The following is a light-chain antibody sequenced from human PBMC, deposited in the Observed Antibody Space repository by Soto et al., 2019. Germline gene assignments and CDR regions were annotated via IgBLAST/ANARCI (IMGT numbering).Light chain of an antibody. CDR3: LQYGGHWT. CDR1: QSISSW. V-gene: IGKV1-5*03. Sequence: DIQMTQSPSTLSASVGDRVTITCRASQSISSWLAWYQQRPGKAPKLLISKATTLASGVPSRFSGSGAGTEFTLTINSLQPDDFAYYHCLQYGGHWTFCQGTKVEI. J-gene: IGKJ1*01. CDR2: KAT.